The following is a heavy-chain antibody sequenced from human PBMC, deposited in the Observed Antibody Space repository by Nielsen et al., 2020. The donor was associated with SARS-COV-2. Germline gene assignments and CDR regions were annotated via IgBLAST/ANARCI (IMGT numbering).Heavy chain of an antibody. J-gene: IGHJ4*02. D-gene: IGHD3-10*01. V-gene: IGHV3-23*01. Sequence: RGSLRLSCAASGFSFSSYAMTWVRQAPGKGLEWVSSIGNSGDNIYYADSVKGRFTVSRDNSKNTLYLEMNSLRAEDTAVYYCARQFYGCNDYWGQGTLVTVSS. CDR2: IGNSGDNI. CDR3: ARQFYGCNDY. CDR1: GFSFSSYA.